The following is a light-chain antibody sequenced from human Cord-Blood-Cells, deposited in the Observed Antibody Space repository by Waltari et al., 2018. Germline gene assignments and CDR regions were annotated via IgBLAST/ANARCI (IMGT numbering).Light chain of an antibody. Sequence: EIVMTQSPATLSVSPGERATLSCRASQSVSSNFAWYQQKPGRAPRLLIYGASTRATGIPARFSGSGSGTEFTLTISSLQSEDFAVYYCQQYNNWPPLTFGGGTKVEIK. CDR2: GAS. CDR1: QSVSSN. V-gene: IGKV3-15*01. CDR3: QQYNNWPPLT. J-gene: IGKJ4*01.